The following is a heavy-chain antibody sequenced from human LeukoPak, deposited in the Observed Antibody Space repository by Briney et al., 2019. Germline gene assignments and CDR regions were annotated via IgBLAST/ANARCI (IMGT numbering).Heavy chain of an antibody. J-gene: IGHJ2*01. V-gene: IGHV4-31*03. CDR1: GGSISSGGYY. CDR2: THYSGSA. CDR3: ARAILTPSGFVWHFDL. Sequence: SETLSLTCTFSGGSISSGGYYWTWIRQHPGKGLEWIGYTHYSGSAYYNPSLKSRVTMPVDTSKSQFSLRLSSVTAADTAVYYCARAILTPSGFVWHFDLWGRGTLVTVSS. D-gene: IGHD3-3*01.